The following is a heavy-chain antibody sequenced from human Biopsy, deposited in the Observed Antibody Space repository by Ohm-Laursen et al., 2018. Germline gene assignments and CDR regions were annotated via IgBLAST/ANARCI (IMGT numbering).Heavy chain of an antibody. CDR3: ARASAYGVFDI. CDR2: IDPNSGRA. D-gene: IGHD4/OR15-4a*01. CDR1: GYTFTGYS. J-gene: IGHJ3*02. V-gene: IGHV1-2*02. Sequence: ASVKVSCKASGYTFTGYSCHWVRQAPGQRLEGVGWIDPNSGRANYAQKFQGRITMTTDTSIITAYLEVSSLTFDDAAVYFCARASAYGVFDIWGQGTTVTVSS.